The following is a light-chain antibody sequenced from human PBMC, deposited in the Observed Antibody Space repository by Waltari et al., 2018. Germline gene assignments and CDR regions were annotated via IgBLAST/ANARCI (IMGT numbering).Light chain of an antibody. Sequence: WDSQPPGTAPKPMSFRVGRWPARVSSRFSGSKSGNTASPTISGLQAEDEADDYCASYTTARTVVFGGGTKVTVL. CDR3: ASYTTARTVV. V-gene: IGLV2-14*04. CDR2: RVG. J-gene: IGLJ2*01.